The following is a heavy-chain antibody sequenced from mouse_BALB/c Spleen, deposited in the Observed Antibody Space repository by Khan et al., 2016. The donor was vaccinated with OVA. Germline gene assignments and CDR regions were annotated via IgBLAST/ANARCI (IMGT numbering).Heavy chain of an antibody. CDR1: GFTFSSYG. CDR3: ARMGIIYYGNYAYYFDY. CDR2: INTNVGST. D-gene: IGHD2-1*01. Sequence: EVELVESGGGLVQPGGSLKLSCAASGFTFSSYGMSWVRQTPDKRLELVATINTNVGSTYYPDSVKGRFTISRDNAKNTLYLQMSSLKSEDTAMYYCARMGIIYYGNYAYYFDYWGQDTTLTVSS. J-gene: IGHJ2*01. V-gene: IGHV5-6-3*01.